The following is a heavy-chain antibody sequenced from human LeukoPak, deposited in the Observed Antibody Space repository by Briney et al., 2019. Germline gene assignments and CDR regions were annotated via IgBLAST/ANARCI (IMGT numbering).Heavy chain of an antibody. J-gene: IGHJ6*03. CDR1: GGSFSGYY. CDR3: ARLTKNDSGSFRFGKKKRGYMDV. D-gene: IGHD3-10*01. V-gene: IGHV4-34*01. CDR2: INHSGST. Sequence: PSETLSLTCAVYGGSFSGYYWSWIRQPPGKGLEWIGEINHSGSTNYNPSLKSRVTISVDTSMNQFSLKLSSVTAADTAVYYCARLTKNDSGSFRFGKKKRGYMDVWGKGTTVTISS.